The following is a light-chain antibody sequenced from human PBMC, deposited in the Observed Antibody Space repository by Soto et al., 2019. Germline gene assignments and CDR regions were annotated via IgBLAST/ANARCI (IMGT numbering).Light chain of an antibody. CDR3: QQYNTYPWT. Sequence: MTQSPATLSASVGDRVTITCRASQSISNRLAWYQQKPGKAPKYLIYDASSLESGAPSRFSGSGSGTEFTLSISSLQPDDFATYYCQQYNTYPWTFGQGTKV. CDR1: QSISNR. CDR2: DAS. J-gene: IGKJ1*01. V-gene: IGKV1-5*01.